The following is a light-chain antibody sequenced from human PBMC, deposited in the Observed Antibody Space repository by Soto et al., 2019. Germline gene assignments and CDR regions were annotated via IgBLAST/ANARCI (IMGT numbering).Light chain of an antibody. CDR3: QQRSNWPPT. J-gene: IGKJ5*01. Sequence: EIVLTQSPATLSLSPGERATLSCRASQSVSSYLAWYQQKSGQAPRLLIYDASNRATGIPVRFSGSGSGTDFTLTISSLEPEDFAVYYCQQRSNWPPTFGQGTRLEIK. V-gene: IGKV3-11*01. CDR2: DAS. CDR1: QSVSSY.